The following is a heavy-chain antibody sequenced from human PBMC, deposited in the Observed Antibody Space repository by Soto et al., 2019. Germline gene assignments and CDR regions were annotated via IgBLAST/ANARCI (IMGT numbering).Heavy chain of an antibody. Sequence: PGGSLRLSCAASGFTFSIYGMNWVRQAPGKGLEWVSSISSSSSNIYYADSVKGRFTISRDNAKNSLYLQMNSLRAEDTAVYYCATGDSSSSYYDMDVWGQGTTVTVSS. V-gene: IGHV3-21*04. CDR3: ATGDSSSSYYDMDV. CDR1: GFTFSIYG. J-gene: IGHJ6*02. D-gene: IGHD6-6*01. CDR2: ISSSSSNI.